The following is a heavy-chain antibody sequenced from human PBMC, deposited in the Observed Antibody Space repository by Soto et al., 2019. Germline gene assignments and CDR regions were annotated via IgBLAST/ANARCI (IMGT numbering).Heavy chain of an antibody. Sequence: EVQLVESEGGLVQPGGSLRLSCAASGFTFSYYWMHWVRQAPGQGLVWVSRIHSDGSSTTYADSVKGRFTISRDNAKNKLYLQMNSLRAEDTAVYYCARGDRGAFDLWGQRTIVTVSS. CDR3: ARGDRGAFDL. D-gene: IGHD2-21*02. CDR1: GFTFSYYW. J-gene: IGHJ3*01. CDR2: IHSDGSST. V-gene: IGHV3-74*01.